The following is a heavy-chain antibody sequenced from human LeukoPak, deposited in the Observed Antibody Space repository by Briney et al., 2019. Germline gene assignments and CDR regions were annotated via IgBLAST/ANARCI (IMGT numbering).Heavy chain of an antibody. J-gene: IGHJ1*01. CDR2: IRYDGSNK. CDR3: AKAYCSSTRCSSDLYFQH. D-gene: IGHD2-2*01. V-gene: IGHV3-30*02. Sequence: GGSLRLSSAASGFPFSSYGMHWVRQAPGKGLEWVAFIRYDGSNKYYADSAKGGFTISRQNSKKTHHRQMNILTAEDTAVYYCAKAYCSSTRCSSDLYFQHWGQGTLVTVSS. CDR1: GFPFSSYG.